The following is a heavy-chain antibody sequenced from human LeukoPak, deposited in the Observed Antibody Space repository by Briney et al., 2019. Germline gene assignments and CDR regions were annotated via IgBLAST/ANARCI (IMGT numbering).Heavy chain of an antibody. CDR1: GGSISSYY. J-gene: IGHJ3*02. V-gene: IGHV4-59*08. Sequence: SETLSLTCTVSGGSISSYYWSWIRQPPGKGLEWIGYIYYSGSTNYNPSLKSRVTISVDTSKNQFSLKLSSVTAADTAVYYCARVPPVDTAMVNAFDIWGQGTMVTVSS. D-gene: IGHD5-18*01. CDR3: ARVPPVDTAMVNAFDI. CDR2: IYYSGST.